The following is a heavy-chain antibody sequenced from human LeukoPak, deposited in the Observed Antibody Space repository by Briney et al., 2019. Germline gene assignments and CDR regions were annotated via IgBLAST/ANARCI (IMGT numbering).Heavy chain of an antibody. Sequence: GGSLRLSCVASGFSFNNYRMTWVRQAPGKGLEWVANIKQDGSEKQYVDSVKGRFAIPRDNAKKSLYLQINTLRAEDTAVYYCVRGPHIAATSYWGQGTLVTVSS. J-gene: IGHJ4*02. CDR3: VRGPHIAATSY. CDR2: IKQDGSEK. CDR1: GFSFNNYR. D-gene: IGHD6-25*01. V-gene: IGHV3-7*03.